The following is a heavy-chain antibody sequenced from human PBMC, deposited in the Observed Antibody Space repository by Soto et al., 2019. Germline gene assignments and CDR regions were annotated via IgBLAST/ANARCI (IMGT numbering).Heavy chain of an antibody. V-gene: IGHV3-23*01. CDR2: ISGGGDGT. Sequence: EVQLLESGGGLVQPGGSLRLSCAASGLTFINYAMFWVRQAPGKGREWVSTISGGGDGTYYADSVKGHFTISRDNSKNTLYLQMNSLRAEETAIYYCAKKGLGSLKTFCSNSDCHYAFDLWGQGTVVTVSS. CDR3: AKKGLGSLKTFCSNSDCHYAFDL. D-gene: IGHD2-8*01. J-gene: IGHJ3*01. CDR1: GLTFINYA.